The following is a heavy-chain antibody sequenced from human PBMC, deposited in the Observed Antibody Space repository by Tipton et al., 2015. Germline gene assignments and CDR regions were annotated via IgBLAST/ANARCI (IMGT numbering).Heavy chain of an antibody. CDR2: IYHSADT. V-gene: IGHV4-4*02. D-gene: IGHD3-10*01. Sequence: TLSLTCTVSGDSLSSINWWTWVRQPPGKGLEWIGQIYHSADTDYNPSLESRVTMSVDTSRNQFSLNLSSVTAADTAVYYCARVLTGDFDFWGQGTLVTVSS. CDR1: GDSLSSINW. J-gene: IGHJ4*02. CDR3: ARVLTGDFDF.